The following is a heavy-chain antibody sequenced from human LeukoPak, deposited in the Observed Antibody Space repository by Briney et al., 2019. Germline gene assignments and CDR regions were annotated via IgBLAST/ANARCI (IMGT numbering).Heavy chain of an antibody. J-gene: IGHJ6*02. CDR3: AKETGVYYYGMDV. V-gene: IGHV3-74*01. CDR1: GFTFSNFW. Sequence: GGSLRLSCAASGFTFSNFWMHWVRQAPGKGLVWVSRINSDGSTTNYADSVKGRFTISRDNAENTLYLQMNSLRAEDTAVYYCAKETGVYYYGMDVWGQGTTVTVSS. CDR2: INSDGSTT. D-gene: IGHD3-10*01.